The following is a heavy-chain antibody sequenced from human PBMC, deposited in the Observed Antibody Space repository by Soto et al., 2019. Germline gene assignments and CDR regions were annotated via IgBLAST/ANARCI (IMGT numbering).Heavy chain of an antibody. CDR3: ARDLGSGWDDY. D-gene: IGHD6-19*01. Sequence: EVQLVESGGGLVQPGGSLRLSCAASGFTFSSYWMSWVRQAPGKGLEWVANIKQDGREKYYVDSVKGRFTISRDNAKNSLYLQMNSLRAEDTAVYYCARDLGSGWDDYWGQGTLVTVSS. J-gene: IGHJ4*02. CDR2: IKQDGREK. CDR1: GFTFSSYW. V-gene: IGHV3-7*04.